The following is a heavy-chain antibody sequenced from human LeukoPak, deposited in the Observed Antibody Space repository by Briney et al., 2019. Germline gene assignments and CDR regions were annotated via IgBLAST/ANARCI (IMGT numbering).Heavy chain of an antibody. D-gene: IGHD5-24*01. V-gene: IGHV1-69*04. J-gene: IGHJ5*02. CDR3: ARVAVEMASWLDP. CDR1: GGTFSSYA. Sequence: ASVKVSCKASGGTFSSYAISWVRQAPGQGLEWMGRIIPILGIANYAQKFQGRVTITADKSTSTAYMELSSLRSEDTAVYYCARVAVEMASWLDPWGQGTLVTVSS. CDR2: IIPILGIA.